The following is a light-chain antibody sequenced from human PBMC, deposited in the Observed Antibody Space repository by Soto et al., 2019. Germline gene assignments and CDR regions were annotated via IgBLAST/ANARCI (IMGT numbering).Light chain of an antibody. J-gene: IGKJ2*01. CDR1: QSVRSSF. CDR2: AAS. Sequence: EIVLTQSPGTLSLSPGERATLSCRASQSVRSSFLAWYQQRPGQAPRLLIYAASSRATGIPDRFSGSGSGTDFTLTISGLEPEDFAVYDCQQYQTSGRTFGQGSKLEIK. CDR3: QQYQTSGRT. V-gene: IGKV3-20*01.